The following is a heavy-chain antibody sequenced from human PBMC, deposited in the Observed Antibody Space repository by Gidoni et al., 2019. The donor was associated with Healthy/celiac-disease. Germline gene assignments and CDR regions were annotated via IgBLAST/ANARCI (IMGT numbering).Heavy chain of an antibody. CDR1: GFTFSSYS. V-gene: IGHV3-48*04. D-gene: IGHD3-9*01. CDR2: ISISSSTI. J-gene: IGHJ4*02. CDR3: ARVLNRNDY. Sequence: EVQLVESGGGLVQPGGSLRLHCAGPGFTFSSYSMNWVRQAQGKGREWVSYISISSSTIYYADSVKGRFTISRDNAKNSLYLQMNSLRAEDTAVYYCARVLNRNDYWGQGTLVTVSS.